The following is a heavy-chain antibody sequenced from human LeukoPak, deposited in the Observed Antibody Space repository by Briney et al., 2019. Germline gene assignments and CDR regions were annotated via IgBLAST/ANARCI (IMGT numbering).Heavy chain of an antibody. CDR2: IRYIRDGP. CDR3: ARCVTGWPNWFAP. CDR1: GFRFSRYA. Sequence: GGSLRLSCVGSGFRFSRYAMSWVRQAPGKGLEWVATIRYIRDGPYYADSVEGRFTISRDDSKNTVYLQMNSLRVEDTAIYYCARCVTGWPNWFAPWGQGTLVTVSS. J-gene: IGHJ5*02. V-gene: IGHV3-23*01. D-gene: IGHD6-19*01.